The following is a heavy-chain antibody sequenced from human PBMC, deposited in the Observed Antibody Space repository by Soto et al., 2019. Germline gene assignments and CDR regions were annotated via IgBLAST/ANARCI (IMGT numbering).Heavy chain of an antibody. Sequence: QVQLVESGGGVVQPGRSLRLSCAASGFTFSSYGMHWVRQAPGKGLEGVAVIWYDGSNRYYADSVKGRFTISRDNSKNTLYLKMNSLRAEDTAVYYCAIDHCSSTSCYLFQQWGQGTLVTVSS. CDR3: AIDHCSSTSCYLFQQ. CDR2: IWYDGSNR. V-gene: IGHV3-33*01. CDR1: GFTFSSYG. D-gene: IGHD2-2*01. J-gene: IGHJ1*01.